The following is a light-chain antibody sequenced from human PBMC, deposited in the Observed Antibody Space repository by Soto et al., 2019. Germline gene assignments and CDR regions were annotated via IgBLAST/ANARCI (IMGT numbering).Light chain of an antibody. Sequence: DIKMTQSPSTLSASVGDRVNITCRASQTINSWLAWYQQKPGKAPRLLIYGASSLQTGVPSRFSGSGSGTEFTLTISSLQADDFAVYYCQQYNSYFFTFGPGTKVDVK. CDR1: QTINSW. V-gene: IGKV1-5*03. J-gene: IGKJ3*01. CDR2: GAS. CDR3: QQYNSYFFT.